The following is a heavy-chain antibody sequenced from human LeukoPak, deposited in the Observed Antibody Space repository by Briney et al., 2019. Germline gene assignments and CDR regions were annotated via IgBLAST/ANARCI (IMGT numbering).Heavy chain of an antibody. CDR1: GFTFSSHE. Sequence: RPGGSLRLSCAASGFTFSSHEMNWVRLAPGKGLEWVSYISGSGRTMSYADSVKGRFTISRDNAKNSLYLQMNSLRVEDTAVYHCARGGLYGYDVFDYWGQGTLVTVSS. V-gene: IGHV3-48*03. J-gene: IGHJ4*02. D-gene: IGHD5-12*01. CDR2: ISGSGRTM. CDR3: ARGGLYGYDVFDY.